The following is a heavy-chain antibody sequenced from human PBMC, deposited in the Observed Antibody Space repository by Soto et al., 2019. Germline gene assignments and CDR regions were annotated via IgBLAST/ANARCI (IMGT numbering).Heavy chain of an antibody. Sequence: VASVKVSCKASGYTFTSYGISWVRQAPGQGLEWMGWISAYNGNTNYAQKLQGRVTMTTDTSTSTAYMELRSLRSDDTAVYYCARGDPIFGVGNNWFDPWGQGTLVTVSS. V-gene: IGHV1-18*04. CDR2: ISAYNGNT. J-gene: IGHJ5*02. CDR1: GYTFTSYG. D-gene: IGHD3-3*01. CDR3: ARGDPIFGVGNNWFDP.